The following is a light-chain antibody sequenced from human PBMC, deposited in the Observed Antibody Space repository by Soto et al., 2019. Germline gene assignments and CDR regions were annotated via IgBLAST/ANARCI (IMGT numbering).Light chain of an antibody. CDR1: SSDVGGYNY. CDR2: DVS. Sequence: QSALTQPRSVSGSPGQSVTISCTGTSSDVGGYNYVSWYQQHPGKAPQLMIYDVSKRPSGVPDRFSGSKSGNTASLTISGLQAEDEADYYCCSYAGSYNWVFGGGTKVTVL. J-gene: IGLJ3*02. V-gene: IGLV2-11*01. CDR3: CSYAGSYNWV.